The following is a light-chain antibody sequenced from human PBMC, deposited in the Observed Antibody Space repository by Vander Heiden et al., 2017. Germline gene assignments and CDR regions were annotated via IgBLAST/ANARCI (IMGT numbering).Light chain of an antibody. J-gene: IGKJ4*01. CDR2: GAS. CDR3: QQYNTWPPLT. Sequence: EIVMTQSPATLSVSPGERATLSCRASQSVSSNLAWYQHKPGQAPRLLIYGASTRATGIPARFRGSGSGTEFTLTISSLQSEDFAVYYCQQYNTWPPLTFGGGTKVEIK. CDR1: QSVSSN. V-gene: IGKV3-15*01.